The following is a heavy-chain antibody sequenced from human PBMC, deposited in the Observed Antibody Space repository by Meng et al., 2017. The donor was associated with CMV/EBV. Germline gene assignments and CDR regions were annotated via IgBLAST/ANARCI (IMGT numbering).Heavy chain of an antibody. CDR1: GFTFSDYY. Sequence: GGSLRLSCAASGFTFSDYYMSWIRQAPGKGLEWVSYISSSGITIYYADSVKGRFTISRDNSKNTLYLQMNSLRAEDTAVYYCARVLQVVVAATKGGMDVWGQGTTVTVSS. CDR2: ISSSGITI. V-gene: IGHV3-11*04. CDR3: ARVLQVVVAATKGGMDV. D-gene: IGHD2-15*01. J-gene: IGHJ6*02.